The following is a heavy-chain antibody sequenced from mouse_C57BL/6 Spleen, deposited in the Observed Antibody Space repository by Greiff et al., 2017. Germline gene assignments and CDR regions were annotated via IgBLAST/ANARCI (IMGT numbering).Heavy chain of an antibody. D-gene: IGHD1-1*01. CDR3: TTYYYGSSYPFAY. J-gene: IGHJ3*01. CDR2: IDPENGDT. CDR1: GFNIKDDY. V-gene: IGHV14-4*01. Sequence: VQLQQSGAELVRPGASVKLSCTASGFNIKDDYMHWVKQRPEQGLEWIGWIDPENGDTEYASKFQGKATITADTSSNTAYLQLSSLTSEDTAVYYCTTYYYGSSYPFAYWGQGTLVTVSA.